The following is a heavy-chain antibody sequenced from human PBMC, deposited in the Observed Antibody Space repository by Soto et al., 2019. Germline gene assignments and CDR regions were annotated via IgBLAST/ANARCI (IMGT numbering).Heavy chain of an antibody. CDR3: ATGRYCISTSCSKEGYYYYGMDV. D-gene: IGHD2-2*01. J-gene: IGHJ6*02. CDR1: GYTLTELS. CDR2: FDPEDGET. V-gene: IGHV1-24*01. Sequence: QVQLVQSGAEVKKPGASVKVSCKVSGYTLTELSMHWVRQAPGKGLEWMGGFDPEDGETIYAQKFQGRVTMTEDTSTDTAYLELSSLRSEDTAVYYCATGRYCISTSCSKEGYYYYGMDVWGQGTTVTVSS.